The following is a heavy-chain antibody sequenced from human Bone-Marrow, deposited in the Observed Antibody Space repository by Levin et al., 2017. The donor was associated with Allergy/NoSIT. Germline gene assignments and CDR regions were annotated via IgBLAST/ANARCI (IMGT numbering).Heavy chain of an antibody. CDR3: AKALTWADAFDS. Sequence: GGSLRLSCAASGFTFSSYGMHWVRQAPGKGLEWVAVISYDGSNKYYADSVKGRFTISRDNSKNTLYLQMNSLRAEDTAVYYCAKALTWADAFDSWGQGTMVTVSS. D-gene: IGHD2/OR15-2a*01. J-gene: IGHJ3*02. CDR1: GFTFSSYG. CDR2: ISYDGSNK. V-gene: IGHV3-30*18.